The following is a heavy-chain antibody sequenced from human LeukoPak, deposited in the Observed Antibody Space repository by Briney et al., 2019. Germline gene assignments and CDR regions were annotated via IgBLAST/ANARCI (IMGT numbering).Heavy chain of an antibody. D-gene: IGHD2-2*02. CDR2: IIPIFGTA. CDR1: GGTFSSYA. Sequence: SVKVSCKASGGTFSSYAISWVRQAPGQGLEWMGGIIPIFGTANYAQKFQGRVTITADESTSTAYMELSSLRSEDTAVYYCARDLEYCSSTSCYIGRSHNWFDPWGQGTLVTVSS. CDR3: ARDLEYCSSTSCYIGRSHNWFDP. J-gene: IGHJ5*02. V-gene: IGHV1-69*13.